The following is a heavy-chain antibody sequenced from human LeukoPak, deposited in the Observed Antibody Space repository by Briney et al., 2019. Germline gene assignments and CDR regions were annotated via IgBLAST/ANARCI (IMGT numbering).Heavy chain of an antibody. CDR2: ISAYNGNT. Sequence: ASVKVSCKASGYTFTSYGISWVRHAPGQGLEWMGWISAYNGNTNYAQKLQGRVTMTTDTSTSTAYMELRSLRSDDTAVYYCARDRGSGWWDDWFDPWGQGTLVTVSS. V-gene: IGHV1-18*01. J-gene: IGHJ5*02. CDR3: ARDRGSGWWDDWFDP. D-gene: IGHD6-19*01. CDR1: GYTFTSYG.